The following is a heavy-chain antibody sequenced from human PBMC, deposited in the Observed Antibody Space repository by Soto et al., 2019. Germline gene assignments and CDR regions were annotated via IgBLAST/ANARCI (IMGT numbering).Heavy chain of an antibody. Sequence: GGSLRLSCAASGFTFSSYDMHWVRQATGKGLEWVSAIGTAGDTYYPGSVKGRFTISRENAKNSLYLQMNSLRAGDTAGYYCARDRGELIGRYYYYGMDVWGQGTTVTVSS. CDR2: IGTAGDT. CDR1: GFTFSSYD. V-gene: IGHV3-13*01. J-gene: IGHJ6*02. CDR3: ARDRGELIGRYYYYGMDV. D-gene: IGHD1-26*01.